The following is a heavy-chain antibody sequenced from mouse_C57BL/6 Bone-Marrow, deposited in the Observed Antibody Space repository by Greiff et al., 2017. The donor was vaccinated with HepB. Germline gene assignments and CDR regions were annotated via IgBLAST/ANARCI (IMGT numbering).Heavy chain of an antibody. CDR1: GFTFSDYG. V-gene: IGHV5-15*01. D-gene: IGHD2-3*01. CDR3: ARHGDGYAYYFDY. J-gene: IGHJ2*01. Sequence: EVMLVESGGGLVQPGGSLKLSCAASGFTFSDYGMAWVRQAPRKGPEWVAFISNLAYSIYYADTVTGRFTISRENAKNTLYLEMSSLMSEDTAMYYCARHGDGYAYYFDYWGQGTTLTVSS. CDR2: ISNLAYSI.